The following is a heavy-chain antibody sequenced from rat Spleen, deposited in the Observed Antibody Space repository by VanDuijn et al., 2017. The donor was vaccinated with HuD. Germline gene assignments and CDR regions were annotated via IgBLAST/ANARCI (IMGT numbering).Heavy chain of an antibody. J-gene: IGHJ1*01. V-gene: IGHV5-20*01. CDR3: TTVRGPYWYFDF. CDR1: GFTLSDYY. Sequence: EVQLVESGGGLVQPGRSLKLSCAASGFTLSDYYMAWVRQAPTKGLEWVASISYAGGSTYYRDPVKGRFTISRDNAKSSLYLQMDSLRSEDTATYYCTTVRGPYWYFDFWGPGTMVTVSS. CDR2: ISYAGGST.